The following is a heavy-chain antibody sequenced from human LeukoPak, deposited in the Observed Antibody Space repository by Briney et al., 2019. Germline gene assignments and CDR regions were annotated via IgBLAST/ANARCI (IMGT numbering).Heavy chain of an antibody. D-gene: IGHD3-22*01. CDR1: GFTFNSYW. Sequence: GGSLRLSCAASGFTFNSYWMHWVRQAPGKGLVWVSRIKSDGSTTTYADSVKGRFTISRDNAKSTLYLQMNSLRAEDTAIYYCASLNYYDSTFQLWGQGTLVTVSS. J-gene: IGHJ1*01. CDR2: IKSDGSTT. CDR3: ASLNYYDSTFQL. V-gene: IGHV3-74*01.